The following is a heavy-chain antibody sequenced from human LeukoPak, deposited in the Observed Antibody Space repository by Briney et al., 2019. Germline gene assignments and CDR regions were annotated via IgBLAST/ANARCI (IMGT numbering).Heavy chain of an antibody. CDR1: GYTFTSYD. V-gene: IGHV1-8*01. Sequence: GASVKVSCKASGYTFTSYDINWVRQATGQGLEWMGWMTPNSGNAGYSQKFQDRVTMTRSTSTSTAYMELSSLRSVDTAVYYCARGAWYSSGYTALHYFDYWGQGTLVTVSS. D-gene: IGHD6-19*01. CDR3: ARGAWYSSGYTALHYFDY. J-gene: IGHJ4*02. CDR2: MTPNSGNA.